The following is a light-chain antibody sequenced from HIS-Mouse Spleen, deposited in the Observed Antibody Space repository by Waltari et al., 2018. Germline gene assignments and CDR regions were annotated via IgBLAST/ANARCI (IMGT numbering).Light chain of an antibody. J-gene: IGLJ3*02. CDR1: SSDVGRYNL. CDR2: EGS. V-gene: IGLV2-23*01. Sequence: QSVLTQPPSASGSPGQSITISCTGTSSDVGRYNLVSWYQQHPGKAPKLMIYEGSKRPAGVANRFSGSKSGNTASLTISGLQAEDEADYYCCSYAGSSSWVFGGGTKLTVL. CDR3: CSYAGSSSWV.